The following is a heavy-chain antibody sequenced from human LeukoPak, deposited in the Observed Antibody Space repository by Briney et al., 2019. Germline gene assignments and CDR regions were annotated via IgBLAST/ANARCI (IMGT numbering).Heavy chain of an antibody. J-gene: IGHJ5*02. CDR1: GGSISSYY. V-gene: IGHV4-59*08. CDR3: ARHPVAAAGTNWFDP. CDR2: IYYSGST. D-gene: IGHD6-13*01. Sequence: KPSETLSLTCTVSGGSISSYYWSWIRQPPGKGLEWIGYIYYSGSTNYNPSLKSRVTISVDTSKNQFSLKLSSVTAADTAVYYCARHPVAAAGTNWFDPWGQGTLVTVSS.